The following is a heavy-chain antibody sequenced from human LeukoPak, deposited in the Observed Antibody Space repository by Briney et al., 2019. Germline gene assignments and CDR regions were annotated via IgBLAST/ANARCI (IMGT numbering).Heavy chain of an antibody. V-gene: IGHV3-23*01. CDR3: AQWHTVDY. D-gene: IGHD2-8*01. CDR2: IGGSGGNT. Sequence: GGSLRLSCAASGFTFSSAPMSWVRQAPGKGLEWVSVIGGSGGNTNYADSVRGRFTISRDNSKNTLYLQRNSLRAEDTAVNYCAQWHTVDYWGQGNLFTVSS. J-gene: IGHJ4*02. CDR1: GFTFSSAP.